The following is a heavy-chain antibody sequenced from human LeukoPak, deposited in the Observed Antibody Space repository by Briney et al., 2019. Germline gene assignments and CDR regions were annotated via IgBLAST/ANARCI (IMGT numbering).Heavy chain of an antibody. Sequence: GGSLRLSCAASGFTFSSYAMSWVRQAPGKGLEWVSAISGGGGSTYYGDSVKGRFTISRDDSKNTLYLQMNSLRAEDTAVCYCAKDYSSPYHYYGLDVWGQGTTVTVSS. J-gene: IGHJ6*02. CDR1: GFTFSSYA. V-gene: IGHV3-23*01. D-gene: IGHD4-4*01. CDR3: AKDYSSPYHYYGLDV. CDR2: ISGGGGST.